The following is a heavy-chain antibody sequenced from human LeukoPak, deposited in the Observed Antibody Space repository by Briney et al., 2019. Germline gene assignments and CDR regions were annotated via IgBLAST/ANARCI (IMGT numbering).Heavy chain of an antibody. D-gene: IGHD5-18*01. J-gene: IGHJ4*02. CDR2: IYYSGST. CDR1: GGSISSSSYY. V-gene: IGHV4-39*07. CDR3: ARVEEYSYGGGWYFDY. Sequence: SETLSLTCTVSGGSISSSSYYWGWIRQPPGKGLEWIGSIYYSGSTYYNPSLKSRVTISVDTSKNQFSLKLSSVTAADTAVYYCARVEEYSYGGGWYFDYWGQGTLVTVSS.